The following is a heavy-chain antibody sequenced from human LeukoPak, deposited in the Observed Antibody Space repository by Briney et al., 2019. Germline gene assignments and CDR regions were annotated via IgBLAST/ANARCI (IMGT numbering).Heavy chain of an antibody. Sequence: SETLSLTCTVSGGSISSSSYYWSWIRQPPGKGLEWIGSIYYSGSTYYNPSLKSRVTISVDTSKNQFSLKLSSVTAADTAVYYCARHSRVPEWFDPWGQGTLVTVSS. J-gene: IGHJ5*02. CDR2: IYYSGST. V-gene: IGHV4-39*01. D-gene: IGHD2-2*01. CDR1: GGSISSSSYY. CDR3: ARHSRVPEWFDP.